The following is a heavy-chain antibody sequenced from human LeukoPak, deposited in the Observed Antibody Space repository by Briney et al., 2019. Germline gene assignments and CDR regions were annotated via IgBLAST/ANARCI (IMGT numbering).Heavy chain of an antibody. V-gene: IGHV3-7*01. D-gene: IGHD1-26*01. J-gene: IGHJ4*02. Sequence: GGSLRLSCAASELTLSNYCMTWVRQGPGKGLEWVATIKRDGAETYYVDSVRGRFTTSRDNAENSVYLRMNSLRDEDTAVYYCTRGGRNTSYYWYYWGQGTLVTVSS. CDR1: ELTLSNYC. CDR2: IKRDGAET. CDR3: TRGGRNTSYYWYY.